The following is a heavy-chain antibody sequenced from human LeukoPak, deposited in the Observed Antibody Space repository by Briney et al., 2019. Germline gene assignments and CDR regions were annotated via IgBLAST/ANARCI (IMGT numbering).Heavy chain of an antibody. CDR1: GFTFSTYG. Sequence: GGSLRLSCAASGFTFSTYGMHWVRQAPGKGLEWVAYISYEANNEQYAESVKGRFTISRDNSKNTLYLQMNSLRAEDTAVYYCAKSGRGLTYYYYYGMDVWGQGTTVTVSS. D-gene: IGHD4-17*01. V-gene: IGHV3-30*02. CDR2: ISYEANNE. J-gene: IGHJ6*02. CDR3: AKSGRGLTYYYYYGMDV.